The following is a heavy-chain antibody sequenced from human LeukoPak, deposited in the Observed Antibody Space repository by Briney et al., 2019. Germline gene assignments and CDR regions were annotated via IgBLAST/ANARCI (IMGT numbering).Heavy chain of an antibody. J-gene: IGHJ4*02. CDR1: GVTFTIHS. D-gene: IGHD2-21*01. CDR3: TREFSVVANFDY. CDR2: ISRSSDNI. Sequence: GGSLRLSCVDSGVTFTIHSMSWVRQAPGKGLEWVSSISRSSDNIRYADSVKGRFTISRDNAKNSLYLQMNSLRAEDTAMYYCTREFSVVANFDYWGQGTLVTVSS. V-gene: IGHV3-21*01.